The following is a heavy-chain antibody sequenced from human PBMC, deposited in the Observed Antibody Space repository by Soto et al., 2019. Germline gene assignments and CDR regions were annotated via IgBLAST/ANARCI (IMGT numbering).Heavy chain of an antibody. CDR1: GGSISSYY. CDR3: AREPESGWFGP. Sequence: PSETLSLTCTVSGGSISSYYWSWIRQPPGKGLEWIGYIYYSGSTNYNPSLKSRVTISVDTSKNQFSLKLSSVTAADTAVYYCAREPESGWFGPWGQGTLVTVSS. J-gene: IGHJ5*02. V-gene: IGHV4-59*01. CDR2: IYYSGST.